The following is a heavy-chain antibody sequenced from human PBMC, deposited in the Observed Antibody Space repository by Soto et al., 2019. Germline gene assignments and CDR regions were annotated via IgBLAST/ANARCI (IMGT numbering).Heavy chain of an antibody. CDR3: ARDRPPIDY. CDR1: GFTFSSYA. V-gene: IGHV3-30-3*01. Sequence: GGSLRLSCAASGFTFSSYAMHWVRQAPGKGLEWVAVISYDGSNKYYADSVKGRFTISRDNSKNTLYLQMNSLRAGDTAVYYCARDRPPIDYWGQGTLVTVSS. CDR2: ISYDGSNK. D-gene: IGHD3-22*01. J-gene: IGHJ4*02.